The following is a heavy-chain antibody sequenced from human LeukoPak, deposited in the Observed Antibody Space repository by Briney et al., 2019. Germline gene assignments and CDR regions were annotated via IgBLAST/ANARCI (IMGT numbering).Heavy chain of an antibody. D-gene: IGHD2/OR15-2a*01. CDR3: ARHKGASLFRGIIFDY. CDR1: GFTFRSYA. Sequence: GTSLRLSCAASGFTFRSYAMHWVRQAPAKGLEGGQVIQTDGSNKYYADSVKGRFTISRDNSKNTLYLQMDSLKADDTTVYYCARHKGASLFRGIIFDYWGQGTLVTVSS. V-gene: IGHV3-30-3*01. CDR2: IQTDGSNK. J-gene: IGHJ4*02.